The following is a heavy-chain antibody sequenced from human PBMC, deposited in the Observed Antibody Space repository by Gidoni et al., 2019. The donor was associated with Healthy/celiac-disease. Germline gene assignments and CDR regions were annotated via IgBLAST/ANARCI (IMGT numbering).Heavy chain of an antibody. CDR2: IYWNDDK. J-gene: IGHJ5*02. D-gene: IGHD3-3*01. V-gene: IGHV2-5*01. CDR3: AHSRITIFGVVTLNWFDP. Sequence: QITLKESGPTLVTPTQTLTLTCTFSGFSLSTRAVGVGWICQPPGKALEWLALIYWNDDKRYSPSLKSRLTITKDTSKNQVVLTMTNMDPVDTATYYCAHSRITIFGVVTLNWFDPWGQGTLVTVSS. CDR1: GFSLSTRAVG.